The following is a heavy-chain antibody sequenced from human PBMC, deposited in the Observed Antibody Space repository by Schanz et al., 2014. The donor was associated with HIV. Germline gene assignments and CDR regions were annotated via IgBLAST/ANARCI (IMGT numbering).Heavy chain of an antibody. CDR3: AIGDGPFDP. V-gene: IGHV3-23*04. CDR2: ISDTGGST. J-gene: IGHJ5*02. CDR1: GFTFSSYA. Sequence: VQLVESGGGLVQPGGSLRLSCAASGFTFSSYAMSWVRQTPGKGLEWDSAISDTGGSTYYADSVKGRFTISKDYSKNTLYLQMNSLRAEDTAVYYCAIGDGPFDPWGQGTLVTVSS.